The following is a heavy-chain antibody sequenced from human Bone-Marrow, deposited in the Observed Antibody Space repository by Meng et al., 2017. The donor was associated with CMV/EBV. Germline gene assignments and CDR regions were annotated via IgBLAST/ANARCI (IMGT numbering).Heavy chain of an antibody. CDR1: GFTFSSYS. V-gene: IGHV3-74*01. D-gene: IGHD2-8*01. Sequence: GESLKISCAASGFTFSSYSMNWVRQAPGKGLVWVSRINSDGSDTAYAGSVKGRFTISRDNAKNSLYLQMNSLRAEDTAVYYCARDPCPSGVCYLDSWGQGTLVTVSS. CDR3: ARDPCPSGVCYLDS. J-gene: IGHJ4*02. CDR2: INSDGSDT.